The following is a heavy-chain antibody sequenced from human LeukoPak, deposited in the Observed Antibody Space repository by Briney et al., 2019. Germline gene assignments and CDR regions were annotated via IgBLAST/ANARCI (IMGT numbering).Heavy chain of an antibody. V-gene: IGHV1-2*04. CDR1: GYTLTELS. D-gene: IGHD2-15*01. J-gene: IGHJ6*02. CDR2: INPNSGGT. Sequence: ASVKVSCKVSGYTLTELSMHWVRQAPGQGLEWMGWINPNSGGTNYAQKFQGWVTMTRDTSISTAYMELSRLRSDDTAVYYCARSVVVVAAPLDYGMDVWGQGTTVTVSS. CDR3: ARSVVVVAAPLDYGMDV.